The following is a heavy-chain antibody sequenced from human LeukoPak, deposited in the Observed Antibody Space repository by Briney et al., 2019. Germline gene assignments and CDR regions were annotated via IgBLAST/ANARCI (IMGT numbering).Heavy chain of an antibody. D-gene: IGHD2-2*02. CDR3: ARGEVVPAAIGYYYYYMDV. J-gene: IGHJ6*03. Sequence: PSQTLSLTCTVSGGSISSGDYYWSWIRQPPGKGLEWIGYIYYSGSTCYNPSLKSRVAISVDTSKNQFSLKLSSVTAADTAVYYCARGEVVPAAIGYYYYYMDVWGKGTTVTVSS. CDR2: IYYSGST. V-gene: IGHV4-30-4*08. CDR1: GGSISSGDYY.